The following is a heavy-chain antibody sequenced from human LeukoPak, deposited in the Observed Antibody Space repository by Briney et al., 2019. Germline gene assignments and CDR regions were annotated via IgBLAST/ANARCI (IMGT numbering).Heavy chain of an antibody. CDR2: IRGDGGEK. CDR3: ARDGYYDSSCPQDGAFDI. J-gene: IGHJ3*02. Sequence: SGGSLSLSCAASGFTFSTYWLSWIRQTPGKGLEWVGKIRGDGGEKDNVASVKGRFTIFRDNAKNSLYLHMDTLRAKATAVYDSARDGYYDSSCPQDGAFDIWGQGTMVTVSS. D-gene: IGHD3-22*01. CDR1: GFTFSTYW. V-gene: IGHV3-7*01.